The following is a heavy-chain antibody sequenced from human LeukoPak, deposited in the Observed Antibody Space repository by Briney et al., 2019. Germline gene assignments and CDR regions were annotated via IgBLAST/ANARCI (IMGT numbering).Heavy chain of an antibody. CDR1: GGSISSYY. V-gene: IGHV4-34*01. CDR2: INHSGST. CDR3: ARPRVRGIIIRGFDY. J-gene: IGHJ4*02. D-gene: IGHD3-10*01. Sequence: SETLSLTCTVSGGSISSYYWSWIRQPAGKGLEWIGGINHSGSTNYNPSLKSRVTISVDTSKNQFSLKLSSVTAADTAVYYCARPRVRGIIIRGFDYWGQGTLVTVSS.